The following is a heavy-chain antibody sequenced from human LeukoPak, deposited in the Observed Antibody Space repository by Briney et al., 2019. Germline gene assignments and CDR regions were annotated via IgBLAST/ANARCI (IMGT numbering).Heavy chain of an antibody. D-gene: IGHD2-2*01. CDR1: GGSISSGGYY. V-gene: IGHV4-31*03. J-gene: IGHJ4*02. Sequence: SQTLSLTCTVSGGSISSGGYYWSWIRRHPGKGLEWIGYIYYSGSTYYNPSLKSRVTISVDTSKNQFSLKLSSVTAADTAVYYCARGVDIVVVPAAQYYFDYWGQGTLVTVSS. CDR2: IYYSGST. CDR3: ARGVDIVVVPAAQYYFDY.